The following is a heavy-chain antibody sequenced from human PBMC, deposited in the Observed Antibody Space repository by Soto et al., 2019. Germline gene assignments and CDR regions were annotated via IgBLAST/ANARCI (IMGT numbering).Heavy chain of an antibody. V-gene: IGHV1-8*01. J-gene: IGHJ6*03. D-gene: IGHD6-6*01. CDR2: MNPNSGNT. CDR1: GYTFTSYD. CDR3: ARGRLAARVLYYYMDV. Sequence: ASVKVSCKASGYTFTSYDINWVRQATGQGLEWMGWMNPNSGNTGYAQKFQGRVTMTRNTSISTAYMELSSLRSEDTAVYYCARGRLAARVLYYYMDVWGKGTTVTVSS.